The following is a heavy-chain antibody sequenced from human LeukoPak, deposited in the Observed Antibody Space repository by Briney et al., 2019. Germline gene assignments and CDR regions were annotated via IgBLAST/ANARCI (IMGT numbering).Heavy chain of an antibody. CDR3: ARVGSSSWYGPRYYYYYYMDV. CDR1: GGSFSGHY. V-gene: IGHV4-34*01. CDR2: INHSGST. D-gene: IGHD6-13*01. J-gene: IGHJ6*03. Sequence: SETLSLTCAVYGGSFSGHYWSWIRQPPGKGLEWIGEINHSGSTNYNPSLKSRVTISVDTSKNQFSLKLSSVTAADTAVYYCARVGSSSWYGPRYYYYYYMDVWGKGTTVTVSS.